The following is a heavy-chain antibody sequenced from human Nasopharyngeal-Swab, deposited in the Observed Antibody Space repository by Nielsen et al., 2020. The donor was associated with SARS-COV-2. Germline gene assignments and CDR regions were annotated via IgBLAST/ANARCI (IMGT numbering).Heavy chain of an antibody. V-gene: IGHV3-73*01. J-gene: IGHJ4*02. CDR3: SRCGGSCYTGKDY. CDR1: GFIFSDSA. D-gene: IGHD2-15*01. CDR2: NRSKGNSYAT. Sequence: GESLKISCAASGFIFSDSAIHWVRQASGKGLEWVGRNRSKGNSYATEYAASVEGRFTISRDDSKNTAYLQMNSLMTEDTAVYYCSRCGGSCYTGKDYWGQGTLVTVSS.